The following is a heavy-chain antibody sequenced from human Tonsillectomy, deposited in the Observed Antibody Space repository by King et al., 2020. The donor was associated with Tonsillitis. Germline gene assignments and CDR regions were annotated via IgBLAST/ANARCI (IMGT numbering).Heavy chain of an antibody. J-gene: IGHJ4*02. V-gene: IGHV1-69*01. D-gene: IGHD3-10*01. CDR3: ARERDYYGSGSYQTVDY. Sequence: VQLVESGAEVKKPGSSVKVSCKASGGTFSSYAISWVRQAPGQGLEWMGGIIPIFGTANYAQKFQGRVTITADESTSTAYMELSSLRSEDTAVYYCARERDYYGSGSYQTVDYWGQGTLVTVSS. CDR1: GGTFSSYA. CDR2: IIPIFGTA.